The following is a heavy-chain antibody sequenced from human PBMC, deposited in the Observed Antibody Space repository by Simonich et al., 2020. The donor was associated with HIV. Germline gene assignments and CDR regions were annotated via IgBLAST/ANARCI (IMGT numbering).Heavy chain of an antibody. V-gene: IGHV4-34*01. Sequence: QVQLQQWGAGLLKPSETLSLTCAVYGGAFSGYYWSWIRQPPGKGLEWIGEIKHSGRTNSNTSLKSRVTRSVDTSKNQFSLKLSSVTAADTAVYYCARRHPTTVTTPYFDYWGQGTLVTVSS. CDR2: IKHSGRT. J-gene: IGHJ4*02. CDR1: GGAFSGYY. D-gene: IGHD4-17*01. CDR3: ARRHPTTVTTPYFDY.